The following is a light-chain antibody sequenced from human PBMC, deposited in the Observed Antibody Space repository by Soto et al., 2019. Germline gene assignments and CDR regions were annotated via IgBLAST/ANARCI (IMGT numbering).Light chain of an antibody. CDR2: EVG. Sequence: QSVLTQPASVSGSPGQSITISCTGTSSDVGNYKYVSWYQQHPGKAPKLMIYEVGNRPSGVSNRFSGSKSGNTASLTISGLQAEDETDYYCFSYTSSATYVLGTATKVTV. CDR1: SSDVGNYKY. CDR3: FSYTSSATYV. V-gene: IGLV2-14*01. J-gene: IGLJ1*01.